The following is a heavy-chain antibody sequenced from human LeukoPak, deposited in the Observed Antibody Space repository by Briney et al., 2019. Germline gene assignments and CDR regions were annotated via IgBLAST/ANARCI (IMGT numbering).Heavy chain of an antibody. CDR2: TYYRSKWYN. CDR3: AREPEGQSGSYYRAFNI. J-gene: IGHJ3*02. V-gene: IGHV6-1*01. CDR1: GDSVSSNSAA. Sequence: SQTLSLTCAISGDSVSSNSAAWNWIRQSPSRGLEWLGRTYYRSKWYNDYAVSVKSRVTINPDTSKNQFSLQLNSVTPEDTAVYYCAREPEGQSGSYYRAFNIWGQGTMVTVSS. D-gene: IGHD1-26*01.